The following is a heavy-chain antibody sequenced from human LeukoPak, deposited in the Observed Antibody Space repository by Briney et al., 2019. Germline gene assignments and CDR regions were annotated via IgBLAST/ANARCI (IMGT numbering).Heavy chain of an antibody. CDR1: GGTFSSYT. Sequence: ASVKVSCKASGGTFSSYTISWVRQAPGQGLEWMGRIIPILGIANYAQKFQGRVTITADKSTSTAYMELSSLRSEDTAVYYCARDCTCDSSGYATFGYWGQGTLVTVSS. J-gene: IGHJ4*02. D-gene: IGHD3-22*01. CDR3: ARDCTCDSSGYATFGY. CDR2: IIPILGIA. V-gene: IGHV1-69*04.